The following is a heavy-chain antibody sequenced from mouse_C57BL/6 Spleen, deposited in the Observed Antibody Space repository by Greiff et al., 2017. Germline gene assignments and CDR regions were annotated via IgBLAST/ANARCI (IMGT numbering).Heavy chain of an antibody. CDR3: VSHEDRAYYGSSSYFDY. J-gene: IGHJ2*01. CDR1: GYTFTEYT. CDR2: FYPGSGSI. Sequence: QVQLQQSGAELVKPGASVKLSCKASGYTFTEYTIHWVKQRSGQGLEWIGWFYPGSGSIKYNEKFKDKATLTADKSSSTVYMEFSSLNSEASAVYFCVSHEDRAYYGSSSYFDYWGQGTTLTVSS. D-gene: IGHD1-1*01. V-gene: IGHV1-62-2*01.